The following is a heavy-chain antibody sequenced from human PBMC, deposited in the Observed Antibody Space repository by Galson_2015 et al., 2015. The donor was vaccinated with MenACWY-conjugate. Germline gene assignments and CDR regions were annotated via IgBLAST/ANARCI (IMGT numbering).Heavy chain of an antibody. Sequence: QSGAEVKKPGESLKISCQGSGYSFTNYWIAWVRQMPGKGLEWVGLINPVDSNIRYSPSFQGQVTISADKSISTAYLQWNSLQASDTAMYYCARHPPGGRGMDVWGQGTTVTVSS. CDR1: GYSFTNYW. D-gene: IGHD1-26*01. CDR2: INPVDSNI. J-gene: IGHJ6*02. V-gene: IGHV5-51*01. CDR3: ARHPPGGRGMDV.